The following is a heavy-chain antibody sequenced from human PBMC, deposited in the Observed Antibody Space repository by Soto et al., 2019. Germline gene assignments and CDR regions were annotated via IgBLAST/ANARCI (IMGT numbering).Heavy chain of an antibody. Sequence: PGGSLRLSCAASGFTFSIYAMHWVRHAPGKGLEWVAVISYDGSNKYYADSVKGRFTISRDNSKNTLYLQMNSLRAEDTAVYYCARDLGYCSSTSCSLYYYYGMDVWGQGTTVTVSS. CDR1: GFTFSIYA. D-gene: IGHD2-2*03. CDR2: ISYDGSNK. J-gene: IGHJ6*02. CDR3: ARDLGYCSSTSCSLYYYYGMDV. V-gene: IGHV3-30-3*01.